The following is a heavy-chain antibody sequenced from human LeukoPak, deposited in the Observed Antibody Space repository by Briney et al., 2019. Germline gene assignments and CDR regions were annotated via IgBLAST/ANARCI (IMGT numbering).Heavy chain of an antibody. J-gene: IGHJ5*02. CDR2: INPNSGGT. D-gene: IGHD3-3*01. V-gene: IGHV1-2*02. Sequence: ASVKVSCKASGYTFTGYYMHWVRQAPGQGLEWMGWINPNSGGTNYAQKFQGRVTMTRDTSISTAYMELSRLRSDDTAVYYCARAGENTYYDFWRASWGERWFDPWGKGTLVTVSS. CDR3: ARAGENTYYDFWRASWGERWFDP. CDR1: GYTFTGYY.